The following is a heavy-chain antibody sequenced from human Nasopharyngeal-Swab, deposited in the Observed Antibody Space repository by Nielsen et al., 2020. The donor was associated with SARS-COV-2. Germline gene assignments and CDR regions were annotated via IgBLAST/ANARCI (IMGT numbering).Heavy chain of an antibody. CDR2: ISGSGGST. D-gene: IGHD6-19*01. CDR1: GFTSSSYA. V-gene: IGHV3-23*01. J-gene: IGHJ6*02. CDR3: AKDLQKWLVLGGYYYYNMDV. Sequence: GESLKISCAASGFTSSSYAMSWVRQAPGKGLEWVSSISGSGGSTYYAHSVKGRFTISRDNSKNTLYLQMNSLRAEDTAVYYCAKDLQKWLVLGGYYYYNMDVWGQGTTVTVSS.